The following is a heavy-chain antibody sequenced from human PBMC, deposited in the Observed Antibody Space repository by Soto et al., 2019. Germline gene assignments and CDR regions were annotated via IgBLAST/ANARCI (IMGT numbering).Heavy chain of an antibody. CDR2: IYYSGST. D-gene: IGHD2-15*01. Sequence: SETLSLTCTVSGGSISSGGYYWSWIRQHPGKGLEWIGYIYYSGSTYYNPSLKSRVTISVDTSKNQFSLKLSSVTAADTAVYYCARDVVAAGWFDPWGQGTLVTVSS. CDR3: ARDVVAAGWFDP. CDR1: GGSISSGGYY. V-gene: IGHV4-31*03. J-gene: IGHJ5*02.